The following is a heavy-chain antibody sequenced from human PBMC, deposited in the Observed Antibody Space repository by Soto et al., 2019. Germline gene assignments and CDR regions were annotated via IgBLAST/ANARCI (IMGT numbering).Heavy chain of an antibody. J-gene: IGHJ6*02. CDR2: IYYSGST. CDR3: ARGTVGATGGYYYYGMDV. Sequence: PSETLSLTCTVSGGSISSGGYYWSWIRQHPGKGLEWIGYIYYSGSTYYNPSLKSRVTISVDTSKNQFSLRLSSVTAADTAVYYCARGTVGATGGYYYYGMDVWGQGTTVTVSS. CDR1: GGSISSGGYY. V-gene: IGHV4-31*03. D-gene: IGHD1-26*01.